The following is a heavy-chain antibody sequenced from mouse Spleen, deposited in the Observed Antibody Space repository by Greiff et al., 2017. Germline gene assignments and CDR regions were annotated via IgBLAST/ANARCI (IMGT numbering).Heavy chain of an antibody. V-gene: IGHV1-64*01. Sequence: QVQLQQPGAELVKPGASVKLSCKASGYTFTSYWMHWVKQRPGQGLEWIGMIHPNSGSTNYNEKFKSKATLTVDKSSSTAYMQLSSLTSEDSAVYYCARDDYDRNYAMDYWGQGTSVTVSS. CDR2: IHPNSGST. J-gene: IGHJ4*01. CDR1: GYTFTSYW. D-gene: IGHD2-4*01. CDR3: ARDDYDRNYAMDY.